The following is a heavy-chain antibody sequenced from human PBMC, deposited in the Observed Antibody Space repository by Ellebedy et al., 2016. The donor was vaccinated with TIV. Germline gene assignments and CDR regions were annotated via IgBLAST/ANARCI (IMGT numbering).Heavy chain of an antibody. D-gene: IGHD5-18*01. Sequence: GGSLRLSXAASGFTFSNAWMSWVRQAPGKGLEWVGRIKSKTDGGTTDYAAPVKGRFTISRDDSKNTLYLQMNSLKTEDTAVYYCTTDPFNVDTAMVPLIWGQGTLVTVSS. CDR2: IKSKTDGGTT. J-gene: IGHJ4*02. CDR3: TTDPFNVDTAMVPLI. V-gene: IGHV3-15*01. CDR1: GFTFSNAW.